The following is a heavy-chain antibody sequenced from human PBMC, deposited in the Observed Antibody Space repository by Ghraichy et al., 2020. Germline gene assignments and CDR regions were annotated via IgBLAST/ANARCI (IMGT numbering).Heavy chain of an antibody. V-gene: IGHV3-43*02. Sequence: GGSLRLSCAASGFTFDSYAMHWVRQVPGKGLEWVSLVGGAGVTIDYADSVKGRFTISRDNSKRSLYLQMNGLRTEDTALYYCVKDWGRGYSFDSWGQGTLVTVSS. D-gene: IGHD5-18*01. J-gene: IGHJ4*02. CDR3: VKDWGRGYSFDS. CDR1: GFTFDSYA. CDR2: VGGAGVTI.